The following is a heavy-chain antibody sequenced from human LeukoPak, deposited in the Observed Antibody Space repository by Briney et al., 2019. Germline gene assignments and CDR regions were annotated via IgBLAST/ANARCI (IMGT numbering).Heavy chain of an antibody. V-gene: IGHV3-48*02. J-gene: IGHJ6*02. CDR2: ISSSSSTI. D-gene: IGHD3-22*01. CDR1: GFTFSSYG. CDR3: ARGEGYDSSGYYYYGMDV. Sequence: GGSLRLSCAASGFTFSSYGMHWVRQAPGKGLEWVSYISSSSSTIYYADSVKGRFTISRDNAKNSLYLQMNSLRDEDTAVYYCARGEGYDSSGYYYYGMDVWGQGTTVTVSS.